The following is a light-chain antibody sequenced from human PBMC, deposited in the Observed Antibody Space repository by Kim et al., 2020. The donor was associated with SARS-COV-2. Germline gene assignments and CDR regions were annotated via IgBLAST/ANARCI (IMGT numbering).Light chain of an antibody. J-gene: IGKJ4*01. CDR3: QQYKNWPPLT. CDR2: DAS. V-gene: IGKV3-15*01. Sequence: PGERASLSCRASQSVDSNLAWDQQRPGQAPRLLIYDASARATGSPARFRGSGSGTEFAFTISSLQSEDFAVDYCQQYKNWPPLTFGGGAKVDIK. CDR1: QSVDSN.